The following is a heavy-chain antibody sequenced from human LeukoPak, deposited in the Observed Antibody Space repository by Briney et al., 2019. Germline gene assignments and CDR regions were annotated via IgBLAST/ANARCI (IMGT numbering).Heavy chain of an antibody. J-gene: IGHJ4*02. Sequence: GASVKVSCKASGYTFNVYGISWVRQAPGQGLEWMGWISAYDGNTNYAQRFQGRFTMTTDASTSTAYMELRSLRADDTAVYYCARDRRQSHETTHDNWGQGTLVTVSS. D-gene: IGHD1-1*01. CDR1: GYTFNVYG. V-gene: IGHV1-18*01. CDR2: ISAYDGNT. CDR3: ARDRRQSHETTHDN.